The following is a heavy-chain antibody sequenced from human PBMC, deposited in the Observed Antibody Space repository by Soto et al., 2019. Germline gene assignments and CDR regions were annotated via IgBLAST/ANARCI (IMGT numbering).Heavy chain of an antibody. CDR1: SGSISSSNW. Sequence: QVQLQESGPGLVKPSGTLSLTCAVSSGSISSSNWWSWVRQPPGKGREWIGEIYHSGSTNYNPSLKSRVTISVNKSKNQFSLKLRSVTAADTAVYYCARGKETSYYYDMDVWGKGTTVTVSS. CDR2: IYHSGST. J-gene: IGHJ6*03. CDR3: ARGKETSYYYDMDV. V-gene: IGHV4-4*02.